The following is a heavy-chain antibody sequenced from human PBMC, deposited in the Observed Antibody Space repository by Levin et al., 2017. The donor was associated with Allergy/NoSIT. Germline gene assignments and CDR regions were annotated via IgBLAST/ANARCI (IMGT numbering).Heavy chain of an antibody. J-gene: IGHJ6*02. CDR3: AKDILPAAGDISLHYNGMDV. CDR2: ISYDGFNK. D-gene: IGHD6-13*01. Sequence: GGSLRLSCSGSGFTFSAHDMHWVRQAPGKGLEWVAAISYDGFNKYYVDSVKGRFTISRDNSKNTLYLQMGSLRAEDTAVFFCAKDILPAAGDISLHYNGMDVWGQGTTVTVSS. CDR1: GFTFSAHD. V-gene: IGHV3-30*18.